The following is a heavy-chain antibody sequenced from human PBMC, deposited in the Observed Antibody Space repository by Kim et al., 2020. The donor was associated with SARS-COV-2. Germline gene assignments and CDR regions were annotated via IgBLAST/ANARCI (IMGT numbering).Heavy chain of an antibody. CDR2: TKPSGGNA. CDR3: AIEGQRSSFWSGYYTAYY. D-gene: IGHD3-3*01. V-gene: IGHV1-46*01. CDR1: GYTLTNYY. Sequence: ASVKVSCKAPGYTLTNYYMHWLRQAPGQGLEWMGMTKPSGGNANYALNFQGRVTMTRDTSTSTLYMELTSLRSEDTAVYFCAIEGQRSSFWSGYYTAYY. J-gene: IGHJ6*01.